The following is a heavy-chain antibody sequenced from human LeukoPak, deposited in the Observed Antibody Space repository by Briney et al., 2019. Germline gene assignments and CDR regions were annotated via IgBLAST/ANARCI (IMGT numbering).Heavy chain of an antibody. CDR3: AGGPPQWLAGY. Sequence: ASVKVSCKASGYTFTSYYIHWVRQAPGQGLEWMGWISAYNGNTNYAQKLQGRVTMTTDTSTSTAYMELRSLRSDDTAVYYCAGGPPQWLAGYWGQGTLVTVSS. D-gene: IGHD6-19*01. CDR2: ISAYNGNT. V-gene: IGHV1-18*04. CDR1: GYTFTSYY. J-gene: IGHJ4*02.